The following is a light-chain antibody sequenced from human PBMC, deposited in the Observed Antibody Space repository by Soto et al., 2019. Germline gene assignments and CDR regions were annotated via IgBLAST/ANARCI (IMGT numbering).Light chain of an antibody. V-gene: IGKV3-20*01. CDR1: QNVDSNY. Sequence: EIVLTQSPCTLSFSPWERSTLSFMASQNVDSNYLAWYQQKPGQTPRLLIYSVSSRATGIPDRFSGSGSGTDFTLTISRLEPEDFAMYYCLHHGSSLWTFGQGTKVDIK. CDR3: LHHGSSLWT. J-gene: IGKJ1*01. CDR2: SVS.